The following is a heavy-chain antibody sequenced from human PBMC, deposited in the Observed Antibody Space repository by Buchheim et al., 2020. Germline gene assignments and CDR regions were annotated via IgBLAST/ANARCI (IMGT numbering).Heavy chain of an antibody. CDR1: GGSFSGYY. Sequence: QVQLQQWGAGLLKPSETLSLTCAVYGGSFSGYYWSWIRQPPGKGLEWIGEINHSGSTNYNPSLKSRVTISVDTSKNQFSLKLSSVTAADTAVYYCARGGGRTKTKSGYSYGIPIDYWGQGTL. CDR3: ARGGGRTKTKSGYSYGIPIDY. V-gene: IGHV4-34*01. CDR2: INHSGST. D-gene: IGHD5-18*01. J-gene: IGHJ4*02.